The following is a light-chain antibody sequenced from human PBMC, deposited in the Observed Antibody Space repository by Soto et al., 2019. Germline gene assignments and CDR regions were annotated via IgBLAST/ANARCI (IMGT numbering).Light chain of an antibody. Sequence: QPVLTQPPSLSGAPGQRVTISCTGSSSNIGAGYDVHWYQQLPGTAPKLLIYSNNNRPSGVPDRFSGSKSGTSASLAITGLQAEDEADYYCQSYDSSLRGVFGGGTKLTVL. J-gene: IGLJ3*02. CDR1: SSNIGAGYD. CDR2: SNN. V-gene: IGLV1-40*01. CDR3: QSYDSSLRGV.